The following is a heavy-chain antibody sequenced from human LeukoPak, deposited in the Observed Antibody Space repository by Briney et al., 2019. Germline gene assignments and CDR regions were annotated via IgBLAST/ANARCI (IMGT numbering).Heavy chain of an antibody. CDR2: IDSDGTST. CDR3: ARGLDYGGNGVDY. Sequence: GGSLRLSCVASGFTLRNYWMHWVRQVPGKGLVWVARIDSDGTSTSHADSVKGRFTISRSTAKNTLYLQMNSLRAEDTAVYYCARGLDYGGNGVDYWGQETLVTVSS. CDR1: GFTLRNYW. D-gene: IGHD4-23*01. V-gene: IGHV3-74*01. J-gene: IGHJ4*02.